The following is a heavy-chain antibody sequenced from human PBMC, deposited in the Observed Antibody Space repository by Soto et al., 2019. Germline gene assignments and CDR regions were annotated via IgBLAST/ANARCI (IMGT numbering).Heavy chain of an antibody. CDR1: GGSISSYY. CDR2: IYYSGST. Sequence: QVQLQESGPGLVKPSETLSLTCTVSGGSISSYYWSWIRQPPGKGLEWIGYIYYSGSTNYNPSLKSRVTITVDTSKNQFSLKLSSVTAADTAVYYCARFTWYFDLGGRGTLVTVSS. CDR3: ARFTWYFDL. J-gene: IGHJ2*01. V-gene: IGHV4-59*08.